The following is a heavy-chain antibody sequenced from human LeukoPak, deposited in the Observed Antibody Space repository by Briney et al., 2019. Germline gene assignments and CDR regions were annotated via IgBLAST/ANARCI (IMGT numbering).Heavy chain of an antibody. V-gene: IGHV3-23*01. CDR3: AKGLGGVFPRSRIFDM. CDR1: GFTFTNYA. CDR2: ISYSGDDT. J-gene: IGHJ3*02. D-gene: IGHD3-16*01. Sequence: GGSLRLSCAASGFTFTNYAMNWVRQAPRRGLEWVSVISYSGDDTIYPDSLKGRFTISRDNSKNMLYLQINSLRAEDTAVYYCAKGLGGVFPRSRIFDMWGQGTMVTVSS.